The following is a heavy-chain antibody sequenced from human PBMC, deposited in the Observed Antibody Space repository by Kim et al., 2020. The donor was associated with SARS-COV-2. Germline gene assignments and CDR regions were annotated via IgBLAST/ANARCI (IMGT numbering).Heavy chain of an antibody. CDR3: AKVFHYGSGDMPNYFDY. V-gene: IGHV3-23*01. J-gene: IGHJ4*02. D-gene: IGHD3-10*01. Sequence: GGSLRLSCAASGFTFSSFAMTWVRQLPGKGLEWVSVINYDGGLTFYADSVKGRFTISRDNSMNTLYLQMNSLRAGDTAVYYSAKVFHYGSGDMPNYFDYWGQGTPDTVSS. CDR1: GFTFSSFA. CDR2: INYDGGLT.